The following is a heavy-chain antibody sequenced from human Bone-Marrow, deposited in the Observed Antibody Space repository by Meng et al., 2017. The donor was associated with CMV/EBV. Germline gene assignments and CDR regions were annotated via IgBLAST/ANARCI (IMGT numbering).Heavy chain of an antibody. V-gene: IGHV4-61*01. Sequence: SETLSLTCTVSGGSISSSSYYWSWIRQPPGKGLEWIGYIYYSGSTNYNPSLKSRVTISVDTSKNQFSLKLSSVTAADTAVYYCARALRDGYIYFDYWGQGTLVTVSS. D-gene: IGHD5-24*01. CDR2: IYYSGST. J-gene: IGHJ4*02. CDR1: GGSISSSSYY. CDR3: ARALRDGYIYFDY.